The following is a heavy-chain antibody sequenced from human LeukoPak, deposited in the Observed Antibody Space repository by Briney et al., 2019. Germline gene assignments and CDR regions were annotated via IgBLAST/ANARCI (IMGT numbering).Heavy chain of an antibody. J-gene: IGHJ4*02. D-gene: IGHD3-10*01. Sequence: GGSLRLSCAASGFEFNVYGMNWVRQAPGKGLEWVSSISGRGDSTSYADSVKGRFIISRDISKNTLYLQMNSLRADDTAVYYCAKDDSALWFGELSHYFNWWGQGTLVTVSS. CDR1: GFEFNVYG. CDR3: AKDDSALWFGELSHYFNW. V-gene: IGHV3-23*01. CDR2: ISGRGDST.